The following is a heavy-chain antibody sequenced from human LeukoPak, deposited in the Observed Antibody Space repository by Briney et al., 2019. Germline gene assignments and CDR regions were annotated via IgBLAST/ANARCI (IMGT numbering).Heavy chain of an antibody. V-gene: IGHV1-8*03. Sequence: ASVKVSCKASGYTFTSYDINWVRQATGQGLEWMGWMNPNSGDTAYAQNFQGRVTITRDTSISTTYMELSSLRSEDTAVYCCASANFQNWGQGTLVTVSS. CDR2: MNPNSGDT. CDR1: GYTFTSYD. J-gene: IGHJ1*01. CDR3: ASANFQN. D-gene: IGHD2-8*01.